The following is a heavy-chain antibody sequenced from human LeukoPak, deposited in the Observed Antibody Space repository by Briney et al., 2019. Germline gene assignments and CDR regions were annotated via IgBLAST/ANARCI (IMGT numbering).Heavy chain of an antibody. Sequence: GASVKVSCEASGYTFTSYAMNWVRQAPGQGLEWMGWINTNTGNPTYAQGFTGRFVFSLDTSVSTAYLQISSLKAEDTAVYYCARDAGVAGISYYYYYGMDVWGQGTTVTVSS. CDR1: GYTFTSYA. D-gene: IGHD6-19*01. CDR3: ARDAGVAGISYYYYYGMDV. V-gene: IGHV7-4-1*02. J-gene: IGHJ6*02. CDR2: INTNTGNP.